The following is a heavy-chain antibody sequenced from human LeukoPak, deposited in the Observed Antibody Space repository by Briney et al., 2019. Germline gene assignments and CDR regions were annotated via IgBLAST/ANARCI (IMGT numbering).Heavy chain of an antibody. CDR3: ARDRITMVRGVIIDVGNWFDP. CDR2: ISAYNGNT. CDR1: GYTFTSYG. J-gene: IGHJ5*02. Sequence: GASVKVSCKASGYTFTSYGISWVRQAPGQGLEWMGWISAYNGNTNYAQKFQGRVTMTRDTSTSTVYMELSSLRSEDTAVYYCARDRITMVRGVIIDVGNWFDPWGQGTLVTVSS. V-gene: IGHV1-18*01. D-gene: IGHD3-10*01.